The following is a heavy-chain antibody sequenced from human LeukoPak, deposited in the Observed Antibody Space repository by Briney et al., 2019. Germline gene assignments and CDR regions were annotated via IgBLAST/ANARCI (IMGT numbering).Heavy chain of an antibody. CDR2: IYTGGST. J-gene: IGHJ3*02. CDR3: AGIGQYQLLPHAFDI. V-gene: IGHV4-61*02. CDR1: GGSISSGSYY. Sequence: SQTLSLTCTVSGGSISSGSYYWNWIRQPAGKGLEWIGRIYTGGSTNYNPSLKSRVTISVDTSKNQFSLKLSSVTAADTAVYFCAGIGQYQLLPHAFDIWGQGTMVTVSS. D-gene: IGHD2-2*01.